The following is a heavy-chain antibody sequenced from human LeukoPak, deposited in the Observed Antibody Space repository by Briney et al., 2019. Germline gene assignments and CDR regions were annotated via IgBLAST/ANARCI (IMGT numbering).Heavy chain of an antibody. D-gene: IGHD3-22*01. CDR2: INHSGST. J-gene: IGHJ4*02. Sequence: SATLSLTCAVYGGSFSGYYWSWIRQPPGKGLEWIGEINHSGSTNYNPSLKSRVTISVDTSKNQFSLKLSSVTAADTAVYYCARVSTYYYDSSGKGTNYDYWGQGTLVTLSS. V-gene: IGHV4-34*01. CDR1: GGSFSGYY. CDR3: ARVSTYYYDSSGKGTNYDY.